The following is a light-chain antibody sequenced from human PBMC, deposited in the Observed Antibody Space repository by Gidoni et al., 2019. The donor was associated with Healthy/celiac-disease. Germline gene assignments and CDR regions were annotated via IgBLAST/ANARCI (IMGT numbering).Light chain of an antibody. J-gene: IGKJ1*01. Sequence: EIVLTQSPGTLSWSPGERATLSCRASQSVSSSYLAWYQQKPGQATRLLIYGASSRATGIPDRFSGSGSGTDFTRTISRLEPEDLAVYYCQQYGSSPWTFGQGTKVEIK. CDR3: QQYGSSPWT. CDR2: GAS. CDR1: QSVSSSY. V-gene: IGKV3-20*01.